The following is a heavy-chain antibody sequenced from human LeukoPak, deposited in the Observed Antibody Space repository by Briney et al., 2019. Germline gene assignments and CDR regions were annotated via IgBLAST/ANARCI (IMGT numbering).Heavy chain of an antibody. CDR3: ARSMTTVTTYYYYYMDV. J-gene: IGHJ6*03. Sequence: GGSLRLSCAASGITFSSYGMSWVRQAPGKGLEWVSSISSTGGTTYYADSVKGRFTISRDNSKNTLYLQMDSLRAEDTAVYYCARSMTTVTTYYYYYMDVWGKGTTVTISS. CDR1: GITFSSYG. CDR2: ISSTGGTT. V-gene: IGHV3-23*01. D-gene: IGHD4-17*01.